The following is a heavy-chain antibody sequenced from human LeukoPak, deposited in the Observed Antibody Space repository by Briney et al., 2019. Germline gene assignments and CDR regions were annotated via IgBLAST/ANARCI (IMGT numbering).Heavy chain of an antibody. CDR1: GFTFSSNA. J-gene: IGHJ4*02. D-gene: IGHD3-10*01. Sequence: GGSLRLSCVASGFTFSSNAIDWVRQAPGKGLQWVAAISYGSDYMHYADSVKGRFTISRDNAKNSVYLQMNSLRAEDTAVYYCAKVGTSNHQFGSGDFDYWGQGTLVTVSA. V-gene: IGHV3-21*06. CDR2: ISYGSDYM. CDR3: AKVGTSNHQFGSGDFDY.